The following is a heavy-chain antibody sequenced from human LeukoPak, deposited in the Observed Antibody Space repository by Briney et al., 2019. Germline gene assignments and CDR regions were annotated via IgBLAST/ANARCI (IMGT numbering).Heavy chain of an antibody. D-gene: IGHD3-3*01. Sequence: GESLKISCNVSGYSFTTYNIGWVRQVPGKGLQWLGSIHPYGSDAKYSPSFQGQVTLSVDKSINTAYLQLTSLRASDTAVYFCARHFEWDVWPQYYYAMDVWGQGTAVTVSS. CDR2: IHPYGSDA. CDR3: ARHFEWDVWPQYYYAMDV. V-gene: IGHV5-51*01. J-gene: IGHJ6*02. CDR1: GYSFTTYN.